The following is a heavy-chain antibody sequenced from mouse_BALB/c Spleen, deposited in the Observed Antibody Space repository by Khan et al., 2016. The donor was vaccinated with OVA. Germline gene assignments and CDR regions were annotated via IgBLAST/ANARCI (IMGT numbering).Heavy chain of an antibody. V-gene: IGHV1-7*01. CDR2: INPSTGYT. Sequence: QVQLQQSGAELAKPGASVKMSCKASGYTFINYWILWVKQRPGQGLEWIGYINPSTGYTEYNQNFKDKATLTADKSSSTAYMQLSSLTSEDSAVYYGARRDLRWDFDYWGQGTTLTVSS. CDR3: ARRDLRWDFDY. J-gene: IGHJ2*01. D-gene: IGHD1-1*01. CDR1: GYTFINYW.